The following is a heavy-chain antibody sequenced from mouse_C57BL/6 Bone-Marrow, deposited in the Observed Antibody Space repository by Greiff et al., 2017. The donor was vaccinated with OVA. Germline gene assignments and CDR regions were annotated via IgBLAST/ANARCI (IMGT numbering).Heavy chain of an antibody. D-gene: IGHD1-1*01. CDR2: ISYDGSN. V-gene: IGHV3-6*01. CDR3: AREGYYGRLDY. CDR1: GYSITSGYY. J-gene: IGHJ2*01. Sequence: EVKLQESGPGLVKPSQSLSLPCSVTGYSITSGYYWNWIRQFPGNKLEWMGYISYDGSNNYNPSLKNRISITRDTSKNQFFLKLNSVTTEDTATYYCAREGYYGRLDYWGQGTTLTVSS.